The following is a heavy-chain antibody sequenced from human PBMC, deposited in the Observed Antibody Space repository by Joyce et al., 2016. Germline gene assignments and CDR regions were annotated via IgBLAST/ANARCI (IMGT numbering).Heavy chain of an antibody. CDR1: GDSFRGTSYY. CDR2: IYNSEST. D-gene: IGHD3-10*01. Sequence: HLQESGPGLIKPSETLSLTCTISGDSFRGTSYYWSWIRKSTGKGLEWLGFIYNSESTPYNPSLGGRVSISLGAAKNQFSLRLTSVTSADTAVYYCATSLPSRVGGFQFFGMDVWGQGTTVIVS. V-gene: IGHV4-61*01. J-gene: IGHJ6*02. CDR3: ATSLPSRVGGFQFFGMDV.